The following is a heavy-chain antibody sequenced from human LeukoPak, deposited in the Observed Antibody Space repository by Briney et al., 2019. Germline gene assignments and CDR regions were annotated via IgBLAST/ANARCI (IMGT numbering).Heavy chain of an antibody. J-gene: IGHJ6*02. Sequence: GGSLRLSCAASGFTFRVHYIDGVRDAPGKGLECGGRSRNKANSYITEYAASVKGRFTISRDESKNSLYLQMNSLKTEDTALYYCSRDVMITIFGVVTRPSGMDVWGQGTTVTVSS. D-gene: IGHD3-3*01. CDR2: SRNKANSYIT. CDR3: SRDVMITIFGVVTRPSGMDV. V-gene: IGHV3-72*01. CDR1: GFTFRVHY.